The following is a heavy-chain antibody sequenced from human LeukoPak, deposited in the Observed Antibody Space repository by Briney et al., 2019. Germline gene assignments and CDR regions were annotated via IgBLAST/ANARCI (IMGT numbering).Heavy chain of an antibody. J-gene: IGHJ6*02. CDR2: MYVSGTT. CDR1: GGSMSNSY. V-gene: IGHV4-4*07. CDR3: AREDYYDSSGYSEGMDV. D-gene: IGHD3-22*01. Sequence: SETLSLTCTVSGGSMSNSYLTWVRQPAGKGLEWIGRMYVSGTTNYNPSLRSRVTMSIDSSNNQFSLRLGSVTAADTAVCYCAREDYYDSSGYSEGMDVWGQGTTVTVS.